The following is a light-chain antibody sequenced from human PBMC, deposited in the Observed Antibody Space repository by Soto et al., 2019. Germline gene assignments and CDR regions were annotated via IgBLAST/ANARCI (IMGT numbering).Light chain of an antibody. CDR2: DVN. CDR1: SRVVGNYNY. Sequence: QSALTQPASVSASLGQSITITCPETSRVVGNYNYVSWYQHHTGRAPKLVIYDVNNRPAGISNRFSGSKSDNTASLIIFGLQAEDEADYYCSSYTSSSNLIFGGGTKVTVL. V-gene: IGLV2-14*03. J-gene: IGLJ2*01. CDR3: SSYTSSSNLI.